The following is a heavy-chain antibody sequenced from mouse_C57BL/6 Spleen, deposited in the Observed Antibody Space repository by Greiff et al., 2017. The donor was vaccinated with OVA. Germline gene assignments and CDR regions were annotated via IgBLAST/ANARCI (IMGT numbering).Heavy chain of an antibody. D-gene: IGHD2-4*01. CDR1: GYAFSSSW. CDR2: IYPGDGDP. J-gene: IGHJ4*01. Sequence: QVQLQQSGPELVKPGASVKISCKASGYAFSSSWMNWVKQRPGTGLEWIGRIYPGDGDPNYNGKFKGKATLTADKSSSTAYMQLSSLTSEDAAVYFCARSGLRRAMDYWGQGTSVTVSS. V-gene: IGHV1-82*01. CDR3: ARSGLRRAMDY.